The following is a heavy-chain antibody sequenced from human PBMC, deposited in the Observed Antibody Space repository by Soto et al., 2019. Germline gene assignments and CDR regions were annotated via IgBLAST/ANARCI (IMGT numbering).Heavy chain of an antibody. CDR3: ARDRVGRQWLVWWPFDY. CDR2: IIPIFGTA. CDR1: GGTFSTFG. D-gene: IGHD6-19*01. J-gene: IGHJ4*02. V-gene: IGHV1-69*01. Sequence: QVQLVQSGAEVKKPGSSVRVSCKASGGTFSTFGLSWVRLAPGHGLEWMGGIIPIFGTATYAQKFKGRVTITADESTNTGYIDLSSLRSEDTALYYCARDRVGRQWLVWWPFDYWGQGTLVIVSS.